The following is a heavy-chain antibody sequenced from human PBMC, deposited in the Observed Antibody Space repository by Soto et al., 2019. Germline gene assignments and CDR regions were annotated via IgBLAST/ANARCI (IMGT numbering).Heavy chain of an antibody. V-gene: IGHV3-21*01. Sequence: GSLRLSCAASGFTFSSYSMNWVRQAPGKGLEWVSSISSSSSYIYYADSVKGRFTISRDNAKNSLYLQMNSLRAEDTAVYYCARDTYRSYENLRDYYYYGMDVWGQGTTVTVSS. CDR3: ARDTYRSYENLRDYYYYGMDV. CDR1: GFTFSSYS. CDR2: ISSSSSYI. J-gene: IGHJ6*02. D-gene: IGHD6-6*01.